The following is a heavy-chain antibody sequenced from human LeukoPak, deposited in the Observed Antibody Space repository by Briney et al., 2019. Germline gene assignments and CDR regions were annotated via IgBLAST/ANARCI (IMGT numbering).Heavy chain of an antibody. Sequence: ASVKVSCKASGYTFTSYYMHWVRQAPGQGLEWMGIINPSGGSTRYAQKFQGRVTMTRDMSTSTVYMELSSPRSEDTAVYYCARDRYESSTSCYECEPSAYYYYMDVWGKGTTVTVSS. D-gene: IGHD2-2*01. CDR1: GYTFTSYY. CDR2: INPSGGST. V-gene: IGHV1-46*01. J-gene: IGHJ6*03. CDR3: ARDRYESSTSCYECEPSAYYYYMDV.